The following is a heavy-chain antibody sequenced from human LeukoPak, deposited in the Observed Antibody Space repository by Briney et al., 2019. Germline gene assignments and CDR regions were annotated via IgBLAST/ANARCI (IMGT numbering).Heavy chain of an antibody. Sequence: TGGSLRLSCAASGFTFDDYGMSWVRQAPGKGLEWVSGINWNGGSTGYADSVKGRFTISRDNAKNSLYLQMNSLRAEVTALYYCARDGILSAGTGPFDYWGQGTLVTVSS. J-gene: IGHJ4*02. CDR3: ARDGILSAGTGPFDY. CDR1: GFTFDDYG. D-gene: IGHD6-19*01. CDR2: INWNGGST. V-gene: IGHV3-20*04.